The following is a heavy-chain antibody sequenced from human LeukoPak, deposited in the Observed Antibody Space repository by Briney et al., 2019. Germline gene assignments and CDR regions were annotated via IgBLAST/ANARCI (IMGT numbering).Heavy chain of an antibody. V-gene: IGHV4-59*08. CDR1: GGSISSYY. CDR3: ARQVAVAGFDY. J-gene: IGHJ4*02. CDR2: IYYSGST. D-gene: IGHD6-19*01. Sequence: PSQTLSLTCTVSGGSISSYYWSWIRQPPGKGLEWIGYIYYSGSTNYNPSLKSRVTISVDTSNNQFSLKLSSVTAADTAVYYCARQVAVAGFDYWGEGTLVTVSS.